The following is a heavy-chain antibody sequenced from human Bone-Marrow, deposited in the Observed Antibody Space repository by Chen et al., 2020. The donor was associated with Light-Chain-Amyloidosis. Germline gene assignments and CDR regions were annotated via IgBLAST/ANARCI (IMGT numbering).Heavy chain of an antibody. J-gene: IGHJ6*02. V-gene: IGHV1-69*04. Sequence: QVQLVQSGAEVKKPGSSVKVSCKASGEPFSSCAISWVRRAPGQGLEWVGRIIPMLETTKDAQKFLGRVDITADRSTRTSHVEMTGLTFEDTAIYYCASAPPTTFNVYAMDVWGQGTTVVVSS. D-gene: IGHD3-3*02. CDR3: ASAPPTTFNVYAMDV. CDR1: GEPFSSCA. CDR2: IIPMLETT.